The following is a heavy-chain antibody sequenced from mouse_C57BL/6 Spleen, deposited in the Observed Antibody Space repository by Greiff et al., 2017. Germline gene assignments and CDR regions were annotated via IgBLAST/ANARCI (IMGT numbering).Heavy chain of an antibody. J-gene: IGHJ2*01. Sequence: VQLQQSGPELVKPGASVKISCKASGYSFTGYYMNWVKQSPEKSLEWIGEINPSTGGTTYNQKFKAKATLTVDKSSSTAYMPLKSLTSEDSAVYYCARREDCYYGSSLDDWGKGTTLTVSS. V-gene: IGHV1-42*01. CDR1: GYSFTGYY. D-gene: IGHD1-1*01. CDR2: INPSTGGT. CDR3: ARREDCYYGSSLDD.